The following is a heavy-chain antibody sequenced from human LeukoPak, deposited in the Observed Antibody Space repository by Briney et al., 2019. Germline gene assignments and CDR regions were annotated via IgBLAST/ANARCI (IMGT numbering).Heavy chain of an antibody. Sequence: PSETLSLTCTVSGGSISSYYWSWIRQPAGKGLEWIGRIYTSGSTNYNPSLKSRVTMSVDTSKNQFSLKLSSVTAADTAVYYCARDEDDFWSGYYDYWGQGTLVIVSS. V-gene: IGHV4-4*07. CDR3: ARDEDDFWSGYYDY. J-gene: IGHJ4*02. D-gene: IGHD3-3*01. CDR2: IYTSGST. CDR1: GGSISSYY.